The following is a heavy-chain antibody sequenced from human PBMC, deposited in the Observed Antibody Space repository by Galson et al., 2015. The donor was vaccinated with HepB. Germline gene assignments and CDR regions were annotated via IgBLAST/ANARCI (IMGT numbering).Heavy chain of an antibody. CDR2: INQDGSSK. Sequence: SLRLSCAASGFTFSRYWMNWVRQAPGKGLEWVAHINQDGSSKYSVHSVKGRFPISRDNAKDSVYLQLDSLRAEDTAVYYCARRISVVRGIITKPDYYYGMDVWGQGTTVTVAS. J-gene: IGHJ6*02. CDR1: GFTFSRYW. D-gene: IGHD3-10*01. CDR3: ARRISVVRGIITKPDYYYGMDV. V-gene: IGHV3-7*03.